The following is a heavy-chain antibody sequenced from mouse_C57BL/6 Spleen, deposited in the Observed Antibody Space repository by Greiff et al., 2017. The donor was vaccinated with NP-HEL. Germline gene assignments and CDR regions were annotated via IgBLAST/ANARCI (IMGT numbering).Heavy chain of an antibody. J-gene: IGHJ1*03. V-gene: IGHV2-2*01. CDR2: IWSGGST. CDR3: ARRMETNYGKRDWYFDV. CDR1: GFSLTSYG. Sequence: QVHVKQSGPGLVQPSQSLSITCTVSGFSLTSYGVHWVRQSPGKGLEWLGVIWSGGSTDYNAAFISRLSISKDNSKSQVFFKMNSLQADDTAIYYCARRMETNYGKRDWYFDVWGTGTTVTVSS. D-gene: IGHD2-13*01.